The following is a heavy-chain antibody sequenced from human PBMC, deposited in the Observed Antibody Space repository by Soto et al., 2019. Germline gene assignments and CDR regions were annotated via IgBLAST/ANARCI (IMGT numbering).Heavy chain of an antibody. CDR1: GFTFSSYN. V-gene: IGHV3-48*01. J-gene: IGHJ4*02. Sequence: GGSLRLSCAASGFTFSSYNMNWVRQAPGRGLEWISYITDSSNTIQYADSVKGRFTTSRDNAKNSLYLQMDSLRAEDTAVYYCARDKGSSSWHSFDYWGQGT. CDR2: ITDSSNTI. CDR3: ARDKGSSSWHSFDY. D-gene: IGHD2-2*01.